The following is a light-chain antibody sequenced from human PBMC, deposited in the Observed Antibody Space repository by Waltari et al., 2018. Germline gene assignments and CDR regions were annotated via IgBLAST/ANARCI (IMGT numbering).Light chain of an antibody. CDR3: QQRRSWPLT. CDR1: QTVDSY. Sequence: EIVLTQSPATLSLSPGERATLSCRASQTVDSYLIWYQQRPGQAPRLLIYDTSDRATGIPARFSGGGSGTDYTLTISSLEPEDFAVYYCQQRRSWPLTFGGGTKVEIK. J-gene: IGKJ4*01. CDR2: DTS. V-gene: IGKV3-11*01.